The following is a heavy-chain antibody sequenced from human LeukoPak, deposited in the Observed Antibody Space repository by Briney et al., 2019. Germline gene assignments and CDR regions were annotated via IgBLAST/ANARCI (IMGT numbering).Heavy chain of an antibody. CDR2: ISTYSGDT. CDR3: ARCEGSGFYLWGNYFDY. J-gene: IGHJ4*02. V-gene: IGHV1-18*01. Sequence: ASVKASCKVSGDIFTSYGISWVRQAPGQGLEWMGWISTYSGDTNYAQNLQGRFTMTTDTSTSTAYMELRSLTSDDTAVYYCARCEGSGFYLWGNYFDYWGQGTLVTVSS. D-gene: IGHD6-19*01. CDR1: GDIFTSYG.